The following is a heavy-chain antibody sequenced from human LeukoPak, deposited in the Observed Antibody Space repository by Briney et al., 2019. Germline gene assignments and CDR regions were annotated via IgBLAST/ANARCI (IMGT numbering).Heavy chain of an antibody. CDR1: GGSISSGGYS. CDR2: IYFTGIT. CDR3: AREGCSGGSCYGTVGIDH. D-gene: IGHD2-15*01. V-gene: IGHV4-31*03. J-gene: IGHJ4*02. Sequence: SQTLSLTCTVSGGSISSGGYSWSWIRQFPGKGLEWIGYIYFTGITYYNPSLKSRATFSVDTSENEFSLSLRSVTAADTAVYYCAREGCSGGSCYGTVGIDHWGQGTLVTVSS.